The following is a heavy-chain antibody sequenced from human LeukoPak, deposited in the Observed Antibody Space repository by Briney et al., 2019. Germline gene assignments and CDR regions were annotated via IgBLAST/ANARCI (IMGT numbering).Heavy chain of an antibody. CDR2: IYYSGST. CDR1: GGSISSSSYY. CDR3: ARVAAPRGTATHIDY. D-gene: IGHD1-26*01. Sequence: SETLSLTCTVSGGSISSSSYYWGWIRQPPGKGLEWIGYIYYSGSTNYSPSLKSRVTISVDTSKNQFSLKLSSVTAADTAVYYCARVAAPRGTATHIDYWGQGTLVTVSS. J-gene: IGHJ4*02. V-gene: IGHV4-61*05.